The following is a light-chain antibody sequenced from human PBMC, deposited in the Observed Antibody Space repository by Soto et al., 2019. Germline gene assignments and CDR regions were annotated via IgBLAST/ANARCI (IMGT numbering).Light chain of an antibody. CDR3: QQRTNWPLT. CDR2: DAS. Sequence: EIVLTQSPATLSLSPGERATLSCRASQTISSYLAWSQQKPGQAPRLLIYDASNRAAGIPARFSGFGSGTDFTLTISSLEPEDVAIYYCQQRTNWPLTFGGGTNVEIK. J-gene: IGKJ4*01. V-gene: IGKV3-11*01. CDR1: QTISSY.